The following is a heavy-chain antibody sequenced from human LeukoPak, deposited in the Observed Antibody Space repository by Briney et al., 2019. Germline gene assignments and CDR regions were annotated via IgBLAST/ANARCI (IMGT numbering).Heavy chain of an antibody. Sequence: PSETLSLTCAVSGYSISSGYYWGWVRQPPGKGLEWIGSIYHSGSTYYNPSLKSRVTISVDTSKNQFSLKLSSVTAADTAVYYCARTYYDILTGYYSFDYWGQGTLVTVSS. J-gene: IGHJ4*02. CDR1: GYSISSGYY. CDR3: ARTYYDILTGYYSFDY. V-gene: IGHV4-38-2*01. D-gene: IGHD3-9*01. CDR2: IYHSGST.